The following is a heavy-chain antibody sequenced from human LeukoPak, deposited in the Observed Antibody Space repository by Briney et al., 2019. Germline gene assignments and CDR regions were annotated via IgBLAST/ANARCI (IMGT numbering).Heavy chain of an antibody. J-gene: IGHJ5*02. CDR2: INSNSGVT. Sequence: ASVQDSCKASGYSIIGYYIHWVGQAPGRGLEWMGWINSNSGVTKYEQKFQGRVTMTRDTSTSTAYMELSSLRSDDTAVYYCARGAVGYSGYDNWFDPWGQGTLVTVSS. D-gene: IGHD5-12*01. V-gene: IGHV1-2*02. CDR1: GYSIIGYY. CDR3: ARGAVGYSGYDNWFDP.